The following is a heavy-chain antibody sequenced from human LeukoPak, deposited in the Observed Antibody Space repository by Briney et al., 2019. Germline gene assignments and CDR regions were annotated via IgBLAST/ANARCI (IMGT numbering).Heavy chain of an antibody. Sequence: PSETLSLTCTVSGGSISSYYWSWIRQPPGKGPEWIGYIYYSGSTNYNPSLKSRVTISVDTSKNHFSLKLSSVTAADTAVYYCARDGYSGSYSFDYWGQGTLVTVSS. CDR3: ARDGYSGSYSFDY. J-gene: IGHJ4*02. CDR1: GGSISSYY. CDR2: IYYSGST. D-gene: IGHD1-26*01. V-gene: IGHV4-59*12.